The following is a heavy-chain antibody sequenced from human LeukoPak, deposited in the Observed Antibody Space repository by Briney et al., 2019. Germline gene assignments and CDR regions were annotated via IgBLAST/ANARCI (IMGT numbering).Heavy chain of an antibody. V-gene: IGHV3-7*04. Sequence: GGSLRLSCAASGFTFSSYWMSWVRQAPGKGLEWVANIKQDGSEKYYVDSVKGRFTISRDNAKNSLYLQMNSLRAEDTAVYYCASDYSGSGTFGSYFDYWGQGTLVTVSS. CDR3: ASDYSGSGTFGSYFDY. CDR2: IKQDGSEK. J-gene: IGHJ4*02. D-gene: IGHD3-10*01. CDR1: GFTFSSYW.